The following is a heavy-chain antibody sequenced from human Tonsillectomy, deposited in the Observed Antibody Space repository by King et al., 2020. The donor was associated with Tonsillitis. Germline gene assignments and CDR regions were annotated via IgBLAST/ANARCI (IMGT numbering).Heavy chain of an antibody. D-gene: IGHD3-22*01. J-gene: IGHJ3*02. Sequence: QLVQSGGGLVQPGGSLRLSCAASGFTFSSYAMSWVRQAPGKGLEWVSAISGSGGSTYYADSVKGRFTISRDNSKNTLYLRMNSLRAEDTAVYYCAKDLGGPRVVVIATDAFDIWGQGTMVTVSS. V-gene: IGHV3-23*04. CDR2: ISGSGGST. CDR3: AKDLGGPRVVVIATDAFDI. CDR1: GFTFSSYA.